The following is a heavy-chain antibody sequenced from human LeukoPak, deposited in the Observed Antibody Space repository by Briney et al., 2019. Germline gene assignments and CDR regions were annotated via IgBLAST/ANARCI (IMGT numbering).Heavy chain of an antibody. CDR2: ITGIGDYT. Sequence: PGGSLRLSCAGSGFTFTNYMAWVRQAPGMGLEWVSAITGIGDYTYYTDSVKGRFTISRDSSKNTLYLQMNSLRGEDTAIYYCVKALPASGWYSWGQGTLVTVSS. D-gene: IGHD6-19*01. V-gene: IGHV3-23*01. CDR1: GFTFTNY. CDR3: VKALPASGWYS. J-gene: IGHJ4*02.